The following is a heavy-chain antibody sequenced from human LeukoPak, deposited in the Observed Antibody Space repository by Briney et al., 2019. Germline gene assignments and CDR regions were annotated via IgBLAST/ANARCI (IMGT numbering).Heavy chain of an antibody. CDR1: GGSFSGYY. CDR3: ARSPYDSSGRYFDY. D-gene: IGHD3-22*01. CDR2: INHSGST. V-gene: IGHV4-34*01. J-gene: IGHJ4*02. Sequence: SETLSLTCAVYGGSFSGYYWSWIRQPPGKGLEWIGEINHSGSTNYNPSLKSRVTISVDTSKNQFSLKLSSVTAADTAVYYCARSPYDSSGRYFDYWGQGTLVTVSS.